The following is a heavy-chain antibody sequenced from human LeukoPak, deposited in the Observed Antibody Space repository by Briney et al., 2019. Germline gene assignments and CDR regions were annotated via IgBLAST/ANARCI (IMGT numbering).Heavy chain of an antibody. D-gene: IGHD5-18*01. J-gene: IGHJ4*02. CDR3: TRRDTAMVNFNY. CDR1: GFTFSGSA. CDR2: IRSKANSYAT. V-gene: IGHV3-73*01. Sequence: PGGSLKLSCAASGFTFSGSAMYWVRQASGKGLEWVGRIRSKANSYATAYAASVKGRFTISRDDSKNTAYLQMNSLKTEDTAVYYCTRRDTAMVNFNYWGQGTLVTVSS.